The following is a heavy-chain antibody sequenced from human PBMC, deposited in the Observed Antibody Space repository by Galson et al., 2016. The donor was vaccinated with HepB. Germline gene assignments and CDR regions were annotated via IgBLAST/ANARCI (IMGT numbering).Heavy chain of an antibody. Sequence: SVKVSCKASGYTFTGYYMHWVRQAPGQGLEWMGWINPNSGGTNYAQKFQGRVTMTRYTSISTAYMELSRLRSDDTAVYYCARDSRRLLWFGELYPEYYFDYWGQGTLVTVSS. CDR3: ARDSRRLLWFGELYPEYYFDY. J-gene: IGHJ4*02. CDR2: INPNSGGT. CDR1: GYTFTGYY. V-gene: IGHV1-2*02. D-gene: IGHD3-10*01.